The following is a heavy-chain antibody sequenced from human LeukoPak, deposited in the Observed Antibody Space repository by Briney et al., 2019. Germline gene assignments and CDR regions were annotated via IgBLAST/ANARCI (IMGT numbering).Heavy chain of an antibody. CDR3: AKYRSGALDWYFEL. CDR2: FYHSETT. CDR1: GSSISSGSY. J-gene: IGHJ2*01. V-gene: IGHV4-38-2*02. Sequence: PSETLSLTCSVSGSSISSGSYWGWIRQSPGKGLEWIGSFYHSETTYYNPSLKSRVTISVDTSKSQFSLKVNSVTAADTAVYYCAKYRSGALDWYFELWGRGTLVTVSS. D-gene: IGHD6-25*01.